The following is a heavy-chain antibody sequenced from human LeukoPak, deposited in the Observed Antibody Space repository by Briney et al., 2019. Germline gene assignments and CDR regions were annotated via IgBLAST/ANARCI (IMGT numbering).Heavy chain of an antibody. CDR2: IYYSGST. CDR1: GGSISSYY. CDR3: ARDQSNGYNSGPDAFDI. Sequence: KPSETLSLTCTVSGGSISSYYWSWIRQPPGKGLEWIGYIYYSGSTNYSPSLKSRVTISVDTSKNQFPLKLSSVTAADTAVYYCARDQSNGYNSGPDAFDIWGQGTMVTVSS. J-gene: IGHJ3*02. V-gene: IGHV4-59*01. D-gene: IGHD5-24*01.